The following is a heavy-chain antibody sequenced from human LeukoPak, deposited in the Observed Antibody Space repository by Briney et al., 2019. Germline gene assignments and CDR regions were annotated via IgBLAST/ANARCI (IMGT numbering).Heavy chain of an antibody. V-gene: IGHV3-74*01. J-gene: IGHJ5*02. CDR3: ARVSAGRFDP. CDR1: GFTFSNYW. CDR2: INSDGTST. Sequence: GGSLRLPCAASGFTFSNYWMHWVRQAPGKGLVWVSRINSDGTSTDYADSVKGRFTISRDNAKNTLYLQMDSLRVEDTAVYYCARVSAGRFDPWGQGTLDTVSS. D-gene: IGHD6-13*01.